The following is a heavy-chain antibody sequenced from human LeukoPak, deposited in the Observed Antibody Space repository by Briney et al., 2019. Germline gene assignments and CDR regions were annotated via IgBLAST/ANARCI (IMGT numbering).Heavy chain of an antibody. CDR2: IKNGGSTI. J-gene: IGHJ4*02. CDR1: GFTFSSYQ. Sequence: GGPLRLSCAGSGFTFSSYQMHWVRQAPGKGLEWVSYIKNGGSTIFYADSVKGRFTISRDDAKKSLYLQMNTLRAEDTAIYYCARETRGAFDYWGQGTLVTVSS. CDR3: ARETRGAFDY. V-gene: IGHV3-48*03. D-gene: IGHD4/OR15-4a*01.